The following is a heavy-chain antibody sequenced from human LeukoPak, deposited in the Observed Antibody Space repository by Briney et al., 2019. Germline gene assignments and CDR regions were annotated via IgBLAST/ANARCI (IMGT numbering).Heavy chain of an antibody. D-gene: IGHD1-26*01. CDR2: ITGSGDST. V-gene: IGHV3-23*01. Sequence: GGSLRLSCAASGFIFITYAMSWVRQAPGKGLEWVSAITGSGDSTYYADSVKGRFTISRDNSKNTLSLQMNSLRAEGTAVYYCAKENPVGGTNYFDYWGQGTLVTVSS. CDR1: GFIFITYA. J-gene: IGHJ4*02. CDR3: AKENPVGGTNYFDY.